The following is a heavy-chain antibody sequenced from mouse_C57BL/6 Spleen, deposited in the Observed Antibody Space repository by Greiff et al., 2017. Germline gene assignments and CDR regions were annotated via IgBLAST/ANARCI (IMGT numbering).Heavy chain of an antibody. CDR2: IYPGNSDT. J-gene: IGHJ2*01. D-gene: IGHD1-1*01. CDR1: GYTFTSYW. V-gene: IGHV1-5*01. Sequence: EVQLQQSGTVLARPGASVKMSCKTSGYTFTSYWMHWVKQRPGQGLEWIGAIYPGNSDTSYNQKFKGKAKLTAVTSASTAYMELSSLTNEDSAVYYCTKSTVVEAEDYWGQGTTLTVSS. CDR3: TKSTVVEAEDY.